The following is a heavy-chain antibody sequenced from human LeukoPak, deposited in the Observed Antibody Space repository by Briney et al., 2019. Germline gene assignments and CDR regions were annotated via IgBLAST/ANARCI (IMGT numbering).Heavy chain of an antibody. CDR1: GFTVSSNY. D-gene: IGHD5-24*01. CDR3: ASERLQSYYYGMVV. J-gene: IGHJ6*02. V-gene: IGHV3-53*01. Sequence: GGSLRLSCAASGFTVSSNYMSWVRQAPGKGLEWVSVIYSGGSTYYADSVKGRFTISRDNSKNTLYLQMNSLRAEDTAVYYCASERLQSYYYGMVVWGQGTTVTVSS. CDR2: IYSGGST.